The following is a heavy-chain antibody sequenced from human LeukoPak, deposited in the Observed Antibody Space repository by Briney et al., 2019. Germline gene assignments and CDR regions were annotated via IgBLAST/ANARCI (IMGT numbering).Heavy chain of an antibody. D-gene: IGHD1-7*01. CDR3: ASDLLTGTTTGVY. Sequence: PGGSLRLSCAAYGFTLSSYSMNWVRQAPGKGLEWVSSISSSSSYIYYADSVKVRFTISRDNAKNSLYLQMNSLRAEDTAVYYCASDLLTGTTTGVYWGQETLVTVSS. V-gene: IGHV3-21*01. J-gene: IGHJ4*02. CDR1: GFTLSSYS. CDR2: ISSSSSYI.